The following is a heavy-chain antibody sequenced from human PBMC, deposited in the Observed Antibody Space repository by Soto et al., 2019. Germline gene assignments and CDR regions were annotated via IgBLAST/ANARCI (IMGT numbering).Heavy chain of an antibody. V-gene: IGHV1-2*02. D-gene: IGHD3-3*01. CDR2: INPNSGGT. Sequence: QVQLVQSGAEVKKPGASVKVSCKASGYTFTGYYMHWVRQAPGQGLEWMGWINPNSGGTNYAQKFQGRVTMTRDTSISTAYMELSRLRSDDTAVYYCARVYYDFWSGYGMDVWGQGTTVTVS. CDR1: GYTFTGYY. CDR3: ARVYYDFWSGYGMDV. J-gene: IGHJ6*02.